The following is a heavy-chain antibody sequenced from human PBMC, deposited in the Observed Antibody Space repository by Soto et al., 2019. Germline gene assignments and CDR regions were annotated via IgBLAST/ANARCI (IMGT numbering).Heavy chain of an antibody. CDR2: IYYSGST. Sequence: PSETLSLTCTVSGGSISSSSYYWGWIRQPPGKGLEWIGSIYYSGSTYYNPSLKSRVTISVDTSKNQFSLKLSSVTAADTAVYYFARIKRVPAAIRETSHMDYWGQGTLVTVSS. J-gene: IGHJ4*02. D-gene: IGHD2-2*02. V-gene: IGHV4-39*01. CDR1: GGSISSSSYY. CDR3: ARIKRVPAAIRETSHMDY.